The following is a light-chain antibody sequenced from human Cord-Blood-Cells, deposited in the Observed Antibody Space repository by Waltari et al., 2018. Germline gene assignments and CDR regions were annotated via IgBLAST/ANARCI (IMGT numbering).Light chain of an antibody. CDR3: NSRDSSGNHYV. J-gene: IGLJ1*01. V-gene: IGLV3-19*01. CDR1: SLRSYY. CDR2: GKN. Sequence: SSELTQDPAVSVALGQTVRITCQGDSLRSYYASWYQQKPGQAPVLVIYGKNNRPPGIPDRFSGSSSGNTASLTITGAQEEDEADYYCNSRDSSGNHYVFGTGTKVTVL.